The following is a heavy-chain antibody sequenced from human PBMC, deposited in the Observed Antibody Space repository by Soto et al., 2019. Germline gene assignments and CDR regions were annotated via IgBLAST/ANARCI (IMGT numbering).Heavy chain of an antibody. CDR1: GGSISSGGYS. D-gene: IGHD3-10*01. CDR2: IYHSGST. V-gene: IGHV4-30-2*01. Sequence: SETLSLTCAVSGGSISSGGYSWSWIRQPPGKGLEWIGYIYHSGSTYYNPSLKSRVTISVDRSKNQFSLKLSSVTAADTAVYYCARHRGSGSYYKGALGFDYWGQGTLVTVSS. J-gene: IGHJ4*02. CDR3: ARHRGSGSYYKGALGFDY.